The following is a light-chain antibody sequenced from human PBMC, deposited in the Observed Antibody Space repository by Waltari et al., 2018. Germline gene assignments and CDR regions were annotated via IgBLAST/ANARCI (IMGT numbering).Light chain of an antibody. CDR2: HAS. J-gene: IGKJ1*01. CDR1: QSLSIY. Sequence: EIVLTQSPGTLSLSPGERATLSCRASQSLSIYLAWYQQKPGRAPRLLISHASSRATGVPDRFSGSGSGTDFSLTISRLEPEDFAVYYCQHYVSLPVTFGQGTKVEIK. V-gene: IGKV3-20*01. CDR3: QHYVSLPVT.